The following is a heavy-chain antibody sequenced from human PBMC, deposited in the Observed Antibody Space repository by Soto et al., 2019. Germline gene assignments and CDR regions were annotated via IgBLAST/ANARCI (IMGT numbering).Heavy chain of an antibody. CDR3: ARTRYSYDSSGYYPFFDY. Sequence: SETLSLTCTVSGGSISSYYWSWIRQPPGKGLEWIGYIYYSGSTNYNPSLKSRVTISVDTSKNQFSLKLSSVTAADTAVYYCARTRYSYDSSGYYPFFDYWGQGTLVTVS. CDR1: GGSISSYY. D-gene: IGHD3-22*01. V-gene: IGHV4-59*01. J-gene: IGHJ4*02. CDR2: IYYSGST.